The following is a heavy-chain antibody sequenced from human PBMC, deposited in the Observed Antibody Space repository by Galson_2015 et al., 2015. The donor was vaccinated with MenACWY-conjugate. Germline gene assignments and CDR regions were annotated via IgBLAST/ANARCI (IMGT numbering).Heavy chain of an antibody. V-gene: IGHV4-4*02. Sequence: SETLSLTCAVSGGSISINYWWTWVRQPPGKGLEWIGEIYHSGSTNYSPSLKSRLTVSVDKSKNQFSLKLSSVTAADTAVYYCARGNYYVSGTYYKSANFDYWGQGSLVTVSS. CDR2: IYHSGST. D-gene: IGHD3-10*01. CDR3: ARGNYYVSGTYYKSANFDY. CDR1: GGSISINYW. J-gene: IGHJ4*02.